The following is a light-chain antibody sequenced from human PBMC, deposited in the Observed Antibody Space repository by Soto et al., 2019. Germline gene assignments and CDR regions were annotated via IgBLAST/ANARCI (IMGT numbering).Light chain of an antibody. Sequence: EIVLTQSPGTLSLSPGERATLSCRASQSVHNNYLAWYQQRLGQPPRLVISIASNRATGISDRFSGSGSGTDFILTISRLEPADSAVYYCLQYGALPLTFGGGTKVEI. CDR1: QSVHNNY. V-gene: IGKV3-20*01. J-gene: IGKJ4*01. CDR3: LQYGALPLT. CDR2: IAS.